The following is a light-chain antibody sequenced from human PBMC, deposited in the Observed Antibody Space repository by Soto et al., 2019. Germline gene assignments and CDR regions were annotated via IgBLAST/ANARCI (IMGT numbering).Light chain of an antibody. J-gene: IGKJ1*01. CDR1: QSIHSW. Sequence: DFQMTQSPSTLSASVGDRVTITCRASQSIHSWLAWYQQKPGRTPKLLIYKASTLATGVPSRFSGSGSGTEFTLTISSVQPDDFATYYCQHYNSYSEAFGQGTKVELK. V-gene: IGKV1-5*03. CDR2: KAS. CDR3: QHYNSYSEA.